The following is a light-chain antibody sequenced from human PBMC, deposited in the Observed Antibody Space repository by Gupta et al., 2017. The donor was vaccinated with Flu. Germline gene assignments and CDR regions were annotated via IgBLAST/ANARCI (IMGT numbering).Light chain of an antibody. Sequence: QSALTQPPSSSGPPAPPVTSSCTGTTSDVGSYNRVSWYQHPPGTAHNLMVYEVSNRPAVVAGGLSESKCGNAASLTXSXLEAEDXADYYCSSDTTSTTFVFGAGTKVTVL. CDR2: EVS. CDR3: SSDTTSTTFV. J-gene: IGLJ1*01. CDR1: TSDVGSYNR. V-gene: IGLV2-18*02.